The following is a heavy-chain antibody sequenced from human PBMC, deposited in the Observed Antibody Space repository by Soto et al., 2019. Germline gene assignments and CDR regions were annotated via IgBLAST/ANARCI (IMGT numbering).Heavy chain of an antibody. V-gene: IGHV3-23*01. Sequence: PGGSLKLSWAASGFTFSSYAMSWVRQAPGKGLEWVTAISGSGGSTYYADSVKGRFTISRDNSKNTLYLQMNSLRAEDTAVYYCAKDWRYFDWPVDVNAFDIWGQGTMVTVSS. CDR3: AKDWRYFDWPVDVNAFDI. CDR1: GFTFSSYA. CDR2: ISGSGGST. J-gene: IGHJ3*02. D-gene: IGHD3-9*01.